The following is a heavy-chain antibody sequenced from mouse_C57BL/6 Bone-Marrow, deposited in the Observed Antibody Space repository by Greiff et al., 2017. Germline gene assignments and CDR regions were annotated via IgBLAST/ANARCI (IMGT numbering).Heavy chain of an antibody. J-gene: IGHJ2*01. V-gene: IGHV1-76*01. CDR2: IYPGSGNT. Sequence: VQVVQSGAELVRPGASVKLSCKASGYTFTDYYINWVKQRPGQGLEWIARIYPGSGNTYYNEKFKGKATLTAEKSSSTAYMKLSSLTSEDSAVYFCARPGDYGGGGFDYWGQGTTLTVSS. CDR3: ARPGDYGGGGFDY. D-gene: IGHD2-4*01. CDR1: GYTFTDYY.